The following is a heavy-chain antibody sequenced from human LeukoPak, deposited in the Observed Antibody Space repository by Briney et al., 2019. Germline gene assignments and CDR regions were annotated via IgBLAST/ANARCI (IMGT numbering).Heavy chain of an antibody. V-gene: IGHV3-23*01. CDR2: LNGGGDNT. D-gene: IGHD4-17*01. J-gene: IGHJ4*02. CDR3: AKLNSRTTVTIDIDC. CDR1: GFTFSSYA. Sequence: GRSLRLSCAASGFTFSSYAMSWVRQAPGKGLEWVSALNGGGDNTYYADSVRGRFTISRDNSKNTLYLQMNSLRAEDTAIYYCAKLNSRTTVTIDIDCWGQGTLVTVSS.